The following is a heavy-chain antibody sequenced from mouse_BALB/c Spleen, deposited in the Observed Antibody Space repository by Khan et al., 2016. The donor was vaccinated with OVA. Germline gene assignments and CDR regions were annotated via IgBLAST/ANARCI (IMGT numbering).Heavy chain of an antibody. V-gene: IGHV1-7*01. CDR2: INPTSGHT. CDR3: TRDRIDY. J-gene: IGHJ2*01. CDR1: GYTFTTYW. Sequence: VPLQQSGAELAKPGASVKMSCKTSGYTFTTYWMHWVKQRPGQGLEWIGYINPTSGHTDYNEKFKDKATLSADKSSSTAYMQLSSLTSEDSAVYYCTRDRIDYWGQGTTLTVSS.